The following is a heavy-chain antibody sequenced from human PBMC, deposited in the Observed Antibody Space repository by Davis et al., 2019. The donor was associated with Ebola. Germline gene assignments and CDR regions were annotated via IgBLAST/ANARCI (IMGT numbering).Heavy chain of an antibody. J-gene: IGHJ4*02. CDR1: GYTFVNYG. Sequence: AASVKVSCKASGYTFVNYGISWVRQAPGQGLEWMGWITPYNGNPNYAQQLQGRVTMTTDTSTSTAYMELRSLRSDDTAVYYCARDRYNWNDLDYWGQGTLVTVSS. D-gene: IGHD1-1*01. V-gene: IGHV1-18*01. CDR3: ARDRYNWNDLDY. CDR2: ITPYNGNP.